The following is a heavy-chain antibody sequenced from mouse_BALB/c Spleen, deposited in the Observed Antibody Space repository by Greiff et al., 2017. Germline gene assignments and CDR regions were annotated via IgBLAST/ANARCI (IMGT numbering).Heavy chain of an antibody. CDR1: GFTFSSYG. Sequence: EVQRVESGGELVKPGGSLKLSCAASGFTFSSYGMSWVRQTPDKRLEWVATISSGGSYTYYPDSVKGRVTISRDNAKNTLYLQMSSLKSEDTAMYYCARQTVYGNSYAMDYWGQGTSVTVSS. D-gene: IGHD2-10*02. V-gene: IGHV5-6*01. J-gene: IGHJ4*01. CDR3: ARQTVYGNSYAMDY. CDR2: ISSGGSYT.